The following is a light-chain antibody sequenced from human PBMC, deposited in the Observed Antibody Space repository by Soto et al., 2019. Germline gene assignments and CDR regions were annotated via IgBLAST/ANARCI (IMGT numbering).Light chain of an antibody. V-gene: IGKV3-20*01. J-gene: IGKJ1*01. Sequence: EIVLTQFPGTLSLSPGERVTLSCRASQSVCTSYFAWYQQKRGHPPRLLMYHISTRATGIPDRFSGSGSGTDFTLTINSLEPADFAVDYCQHHCSSPWTFGQGTKVEVK. CDR1: QSVCTSY. CDR2: HIS. CDR3: QHHCSSPWT.